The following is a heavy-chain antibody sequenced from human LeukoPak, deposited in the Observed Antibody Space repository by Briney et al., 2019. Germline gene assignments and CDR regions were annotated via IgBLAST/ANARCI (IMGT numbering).Heavy chain of an antibody. Sequence: SETLSLTCSVSGGSINNRDYYWGWIRQPPGKGLEWIGSIYHSGKTYYNPSLKSRVTISVDKSKNQFSLKLSSVTAADTAVYYCARVSYSSGWYVRYFDYWGQGTLVTVSS. V-gene: IGHV4-39*07. CDR1: GGSINNRDYY. J-gene: IGHJ4*02. CDR3: ARVSYSSGWYVRYFDY. D-gene: IGHD6-19*01. CDR2: IYHSGKT.